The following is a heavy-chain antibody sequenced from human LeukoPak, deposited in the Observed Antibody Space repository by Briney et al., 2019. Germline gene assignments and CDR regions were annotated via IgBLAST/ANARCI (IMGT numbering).Heavy chain of an antibody. V-gene: IGHV4-30-2*01. J-gene: IGHJ4*02. CDR3: ARDRRPGYYFDY. Sequence: PSETLSLTCAVSGGSISSGGYSWSWIRQPPGKGLEWIGYIYHSGSTYYNPSLKSRVTISVDRSKNQFSLKLSSVTAADTAVYYCARDRRPGYYFDYWGQGTLVTVSS. CDR1: GGSISSGGYS. CDR2: IYHSGST.